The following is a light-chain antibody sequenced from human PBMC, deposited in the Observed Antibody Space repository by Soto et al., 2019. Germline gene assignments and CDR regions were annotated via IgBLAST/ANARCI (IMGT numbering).Light chain of an antibody. CDR3: QQYSQWPLT. J-gene: IGKJ4*01. CDR1: QSVTSN. CDR2: GVS. V-gene: IGKV3-15*01. Sequence: ELVMTQSPATLSVSPGERATLSCRASQSVTSNLAWYQQKPGQAPRLLMYGVSTRATGIPARFGGRGSATEFTLTISSLQSEDFAVYYCQQYSQWPLTFGGGTKVEIK.